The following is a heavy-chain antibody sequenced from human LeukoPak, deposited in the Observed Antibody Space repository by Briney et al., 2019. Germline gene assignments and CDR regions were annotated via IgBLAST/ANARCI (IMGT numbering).Heavy chain of an antibody. CDR3: XXXXXXXXSRXXDY. CDR1: GYSIXRGYY. CDR2: IFHSETTSWST. V-gene: IGHV4-38-2*01. Sequence: GYSIXRGYYWGWIRRPPGKGLEGIGIIFHSETTSWSTDYNPSLNSRGTISVDTSKKQISRKLSAVSATDTXXXXXXXXXXXXXSRXXDYWGXGTLVTVSS. J-gene: IGHJ4*01.